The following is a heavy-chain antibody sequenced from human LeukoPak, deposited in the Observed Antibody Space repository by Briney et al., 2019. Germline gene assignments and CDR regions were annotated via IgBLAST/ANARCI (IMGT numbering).Heavy chain of an antibody. Sequence: PSETLSLTCAVYGGSFSGYYWSWIRQPPGKGLEWIGEINHSGSTNYNPSLKSRVTISVDTSKNQFSLKLSSVTAADTAVYYCARDHCLALGDYYGSGSYYATNWFDPWGQGTLVTVSS. CDR2: INHSGST. CDR3: ARDHCLALGDYYGSGSYYATNWFDP. CDR1: GGSFSGYY. J-gene: IGHJ5*02. V-gene: IGHV4-34*01. D-gene: IGHD3-10*01.